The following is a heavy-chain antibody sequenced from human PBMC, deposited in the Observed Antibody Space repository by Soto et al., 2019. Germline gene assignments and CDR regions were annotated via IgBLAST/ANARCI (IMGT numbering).Heavy chain of an antibody. CDR2: IWYDGSNK. CDR1: GFTFSSYG. CDR3: ARDLADCSGGSCYSFYFDY. Sequence: GGSLRLSCAASGFTFSSYGMHWVRQAPGKGLEWVAVIWYDGSNKYYADSVKGRFTISRDNSKNTLYLQMNSLRAEDTAVYYCARDLADCSGGSCYSFYFDYWGQGTLVTVSS. V-gene: IGHV3-33*01. J-gene: IGHJ4*02. D-gene: IGHD2-15*01.